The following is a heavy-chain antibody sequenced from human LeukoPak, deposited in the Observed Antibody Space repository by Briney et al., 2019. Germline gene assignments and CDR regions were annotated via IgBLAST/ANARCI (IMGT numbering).Heavy chain of an antibody. V-gene: IGHV1-69*13. J-gene: IGHJ4*02. CDR2: IIPIFGIA. Sequence: SVKVSCKASGYTFTSYGISWVRQAPGQGLEWMGGIIPIFGIANYAQKFQGRVTITADESTSTAYMELSSLRSEDTAVYYCARGGSSGPFDYWGQGTLVTVSS. CDR1: GYTFTSYG. CDR3: ARGGSSGPFDY. D-gene: IGHD6-19*01.